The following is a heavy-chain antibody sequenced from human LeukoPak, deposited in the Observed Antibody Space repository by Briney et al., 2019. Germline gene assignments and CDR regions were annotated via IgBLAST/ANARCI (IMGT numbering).Heavy chain of an antibody. CDR2: ISGSGGST. Sequence: GGSLRLSCAASGFTFSSYAMSWVRQAPGKGLEWVSAISGSGGSTYYADSVKGRFTISRDNSKNTLYLQMNSLRAGDTAVYYCVGRRGVIRFVDTAWLDYWGQGTLVTVSS. CDR3: VGRRGVIRFVDTAWLDY. D-gene: IGHD3-10*01. CDR1: GFTFSSYA. V-gene: IGHV3-23*01. J-gene: IGHJ4*02.